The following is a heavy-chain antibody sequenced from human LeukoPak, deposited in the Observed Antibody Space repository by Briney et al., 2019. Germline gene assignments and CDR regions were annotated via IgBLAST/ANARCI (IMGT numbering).Heavy chain of an antibody. CDR2: ISSSASTYN. D-gene: IGHD3-3*01. Sequence: PGGSLRLSCVASGFTFNTYNMHWVRQAPGKGLEWVSTISSSASTYNYYADSVKGRFTISRDNAKNLLYLQMSSLRAEDTAVFYCARGTNWSPLDFDYWGQGILVTVSS. CDR3: ARGTNWSPLDFDY. V-gene: IGHV3-21*06. CDR1: GFTFNTYN. J-gene: IGHJ4*02.